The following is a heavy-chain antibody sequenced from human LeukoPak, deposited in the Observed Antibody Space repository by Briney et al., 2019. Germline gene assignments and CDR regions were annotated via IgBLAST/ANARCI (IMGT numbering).Heavy chain of an antibody. CDR1: GYTFTSYG. J-gene: IGHJ4*02. V-gene: IGHV1-18*01. CDR3: AKIAVAGLNFDY. CDR2: ISAYNGNT. D-gene: IGHD6-19*01. Sequence: ASVKVSCKASGYTFTSYGISWVRQAPGQGLEWMGWISAYNGNTNYAQKLQGRVTMTTDASTSTAYMELRSLRSDDTAVYYCAKIAVAGLNFDYWGQGTLVTVSS.